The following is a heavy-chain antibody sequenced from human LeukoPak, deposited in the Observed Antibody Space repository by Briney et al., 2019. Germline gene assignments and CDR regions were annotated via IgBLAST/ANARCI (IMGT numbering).Heavy chain of an antibody. J-gene: IGHJ1*01. V-gene: IGHV1-69*04. Sequence: SVKVSCKASGGTFSSYAISWVRQAPGQGLEWMGRIIPIFGIANYTQKFQGRVTITADKSTSTAYMELSSLRSEDTAVYYCARIPQYYYDSSGYGPAQHWGQGTLVTVSS. CDR3: ARIPQYYYDSSGYGPAQH. CDR2: IIPIFGIA. D-gene: IGHD3-22*01. CDR1: GGTFSSYA.